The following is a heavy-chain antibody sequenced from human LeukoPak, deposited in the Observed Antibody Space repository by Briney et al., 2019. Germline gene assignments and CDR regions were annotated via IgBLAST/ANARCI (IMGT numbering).Heavy chain of an antibody. CDR3: ARDAEVYDSSGYYLYYYGMDV. CDR1: GFTFSNYA. J-gene: IGHJ6*02. V-gene: IGHV3-30-3*01. CDR2: ISYDGGNK. D-gene: IGHD3-22*01. Sequence: PGGSLRLSCAASGFTFSNYAMHWVRQAPGKGLEWVAVISYDGGNKYYADSVKGRFTISRDNSKNTLYLQMNSLRAEDTAVYYCARDAEVYDSSGYYLYYYGMDVWGQGTTVTVSS.